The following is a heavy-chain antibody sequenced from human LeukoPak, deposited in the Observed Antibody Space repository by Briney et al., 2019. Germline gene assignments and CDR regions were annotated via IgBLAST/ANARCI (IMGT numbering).Heavy chain of an antibody. J-gene: IGHJ4*02. CDR1: GSTFSSYS. V-gene: IGHV3-21*01. Sequence: GGSLRLSCAASGSTFSSYSMNWVRQAPGKGLEWVSSISSSSSYIYYADSVKGRFTIPRDNAKNSLYLQMNSLRAEDTAVYYCARLGIVGSDYWGQGTLVTVSS. CDR2: ISSSSSYI. CDR3: ARLGIVGSDY. D-gene: IGHD1-26*01.